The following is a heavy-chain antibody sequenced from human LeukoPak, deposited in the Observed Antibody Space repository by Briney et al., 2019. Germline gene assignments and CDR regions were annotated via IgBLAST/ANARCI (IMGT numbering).Heavy chain of an antibody. D-gene: IGHD3-22*01. CDR3: ARDLRSSGYYAFDY. CDR2: ISSSSSYI. Sequence: GGSLRLSCVASGFTFSNYAMHWVRQAPGKGLEWVSFISSSSSYIYYADSVKGRFTISRDNAKNSLYLQMNSLRAEDTAVYYCARDLRSSGYYAFDYWGQGTLVTVSS. V-gene: IGHV3-21*01. J-gene: IGHJ4*02. CDR1: GFTFSNYA.